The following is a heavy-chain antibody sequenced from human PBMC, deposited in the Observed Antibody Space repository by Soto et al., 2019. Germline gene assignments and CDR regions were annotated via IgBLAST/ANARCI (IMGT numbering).Heavy chain of an antibody. Sequence: XSVKVSFKASGYTFTSYGISLVRHSPGQGLEWMGWISAYNGNTNYAQKLQGRVTMTTDTSTSTAYMELRSLRSEHTAVYYCASGITFGGVIAGGFDYWGQGTLVTVSS. D-gene: IGHD3-16*02. CDR3: ASGITFGGVIAGGFDY. V-gene: IGHV1-18*01. CDR1: GYTFTSYG. CDR2: ISAYNGNT. J-gene: IGHJ4*02.